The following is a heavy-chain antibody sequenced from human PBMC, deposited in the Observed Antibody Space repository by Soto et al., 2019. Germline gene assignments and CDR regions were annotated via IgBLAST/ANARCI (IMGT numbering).Heavy chain of an antibody. D-gene: IGHD1-20*01. Sequence: QVQLQESGPGLVKPSETLSLTCTVSGGSISNYYWSWIRQPPGKGLEWIGYIHYRGSTNYHPSLKCRVNIAVDTSKNQLPLKLSSVTVAETAVYYCARGGYNGMDVTDYWGQGTLVTVCS. V-gene: IGHV4-59*12. CDR1: GGSISNYY. CDR3: ARGGYNGMDVTDY. J-gene: IGHJ4*02. CDR2: IHYRGST.